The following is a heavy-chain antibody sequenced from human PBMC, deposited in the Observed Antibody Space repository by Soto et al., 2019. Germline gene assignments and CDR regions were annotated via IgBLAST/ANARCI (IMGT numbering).Heavy chain of an antibody. D-gene: IGHD6-13*01. V-gene: IGHV1-58*02. CDR1: GFTFVNSA. CDR2: IVVGSGDT. J-gene: IGHJ6*02. Sequence: GASVKVSCKTSGFTFVNSAIQWVRQARGQRLEWIGWIVVGSGDTNSAQKFQRRVTISSDTSTGTAYIEVSSLGSEDTAVYYCAATITAAVGTGHYYGMEVWGQGTTVTVSS. CDR3: AATITAAVGTGHYYGMEV.